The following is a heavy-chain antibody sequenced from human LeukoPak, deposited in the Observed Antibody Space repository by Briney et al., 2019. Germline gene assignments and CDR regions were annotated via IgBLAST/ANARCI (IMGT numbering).Heavy chain of an antibody. CDR2: IYYSGST. CDR3: ARVPSIAVAGTRNWFDP. CDR1: GGSLSSSY. D-gene: IGHD6-19*01. Sequence: SETLSLTCTVSGGSLSSSYWSWIRHPPGKGLEWIGYIYYSGSTNYNPSLKSRVTISVDTSKNQFSLKLSSVTAADTAVYYCARVPSIAVAGTRNWFDPWGQGTLVTVSS. J-gene: IGHJ5*02. V-gene: IGHV4-59*01.